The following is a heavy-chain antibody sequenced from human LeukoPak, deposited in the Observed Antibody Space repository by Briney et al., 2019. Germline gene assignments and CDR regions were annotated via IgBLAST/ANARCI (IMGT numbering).Heavy chain of an antibody. V-gene: IGHV3-7*04. CDR3: ARDRDSSGYYGYYFDY. CDR1: GFTFSSYW. J-gene: IGHJ4*02. D-gene: IGHD3-22*01. Sequence: GGSLRLSCVASGFTFSSYWMSWVRQAPGKGLEWVANIKEDGSDKYYVDSVKGRFTISRDNAKNSLYLQMNSLRAEDTDVYYCARDRDSSGYYGYYFDYLGQGTLVTVSS. CDR2: IKEDGSDK.